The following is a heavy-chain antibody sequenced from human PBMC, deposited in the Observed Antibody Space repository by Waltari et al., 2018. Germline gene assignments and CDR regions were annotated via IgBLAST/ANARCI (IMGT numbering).Heavy chain of an antibody. D-gene: IGHD6-19*01. CDR1: GGSLSSTSYY. Sequence: QLQESGPGLVKPSETLSLSCTVSGGSLSSTSYYWGWIRQSPGKGLEWIGSIDYSGNTYYNPSLKSRVTISVDRSKNQFSLKLSSVTAAETAVYYCARGTTMAATANWGQGTLVTVSS. CDR2: IDYSGNT. CDR3: ARGTTMAATAN. V-gene: IGHV4-39*01. J-gene: IGHJ4*02.